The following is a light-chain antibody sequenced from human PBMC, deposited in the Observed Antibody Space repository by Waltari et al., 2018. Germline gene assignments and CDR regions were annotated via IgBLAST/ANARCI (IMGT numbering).Light chain of an antibody. CDR2: AAS. V-gene: IGKV1-12*01. Sequence: DIQMTQSPSSVSASVGDRVTITCRASQDIASWLAWYQHQPGKAPKLLIYAASSLQTGVPSRFSGSGSGTLFTLTISSLQPEDFATYYCQQADSFPRTFAQGTKLEI. CDR1: QDIASW. J-gene: IGKJ2*01. CDR3: QQADSFPRT.